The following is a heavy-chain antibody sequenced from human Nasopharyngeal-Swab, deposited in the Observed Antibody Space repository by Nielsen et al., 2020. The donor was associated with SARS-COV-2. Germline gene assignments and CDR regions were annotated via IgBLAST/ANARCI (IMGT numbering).Heavy chain of an antibody. CDR1: GVSITTQY. CDR3: AKEGATGWFDP. Sequence: GSLRLSCTVSGVSITTQYWSWIRQPPWKGLEWIGYVSHSGGTSYDPSLKSRVTMFMDTSKNQFSLRLTSVTAADTAVYYCAKEGATGWFDPWGQGTLVTVSS. V-gene: IGHV4-59*11. J-gene: IGHJ5*02. CDR2: VSHSGGT.